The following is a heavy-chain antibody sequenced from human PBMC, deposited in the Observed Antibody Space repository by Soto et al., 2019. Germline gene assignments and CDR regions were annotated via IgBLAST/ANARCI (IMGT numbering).Heavy chain of an antibody. CDR1: GGSVSSGSYY. V-gene: IGHV4-61*01. CDR3: ARDFGIDDDAGYSYGKGHYYYYGMDV. J-gene: IGHJ6*02. D-gene: IGHD5-18*01. Sequence: PSETLSLTCTVSGGSVSSGSYYWSWIRQPPGKGLEWIGYIYYSGSTNYNPSLKSRVTISVDTSKNQFSLKLSSVTAADTAVYYCARDFGIDDDAGYSYGKGHYYYYGMDVWGQGTTVTVSS. CDR2: IYYSGST.